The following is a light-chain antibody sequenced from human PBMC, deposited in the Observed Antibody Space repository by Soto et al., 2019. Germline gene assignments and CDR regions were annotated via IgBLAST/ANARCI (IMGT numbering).Light chain of an antibody. Sequence: DIQMTQSPSTLSASVGDRVTITCRASQSISTWLAWYQHRPGKAPKLLIYGASTLESGVPSRLSGSGSGTEFTLTISSLQPDDFATYYCQHYNTYPWTFGHGTKVEIK. CDR3: QHYNTYPWT. V-gene: IGKV1-5*01. CDR1: QSISTW. J-gene: IGKJ1*01. CDR2: GAS.